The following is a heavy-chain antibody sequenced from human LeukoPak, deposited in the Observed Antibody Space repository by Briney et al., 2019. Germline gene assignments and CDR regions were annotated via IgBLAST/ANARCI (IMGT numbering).Heavy chain of an antibody. CDR2: IYNSGTT. V-gene: IGHV4-59*01. D-gene: IGHD5-24*01. CDR1: GGSISSNF. CDR3: AKSFSETERATITAY. J-gene: IGHJ4*02. Sequence: SETLSLTCTVSGGSISSNFWSWIRQPPGKGLEYIGYIYNSGTTNYNPSLKSRVTVSVDTSKNQFSLKLSSVTAADTAIYYCAKSFSETERATITAYWGQGTLVTVSS.